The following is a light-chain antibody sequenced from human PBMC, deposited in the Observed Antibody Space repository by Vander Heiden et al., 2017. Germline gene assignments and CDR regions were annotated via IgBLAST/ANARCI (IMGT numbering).Light chain of an antibody. CDR2: EVS. Sequence: QSALTQPASVSGSPGQSITISCTGTRIDIGGYNYVSWYQQHPGKAPKLIICEVSNRPSGVSHRFSGSKSGNTASLTISGLQAEDEADYYCTSYTGGSTDVLFGGGTKLTVL. V-gene: IGLV2-14*01. CDR1: RIDIGGYNY. J-gene: IGLJ2*01. CDR3: TSYTGGSTDVL.